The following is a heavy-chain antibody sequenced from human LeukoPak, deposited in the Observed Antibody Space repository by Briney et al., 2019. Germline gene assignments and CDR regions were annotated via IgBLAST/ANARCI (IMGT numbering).Heavy chain of an antibody. Sequence: ASVKVSCKASGGTFSSYAIIWVRQAPGQGLEWMGWISAYNGNTNYAQKLQGRVTMTTDTSTSTAYMELRSLRSDDTAVYYCARDNSGIDYWGQGTLVTVSS. J-gene: IGHJ4*02. CDR2: ISAYNGNT. D-gene: IGHD6-25*01. CDR3: ARDNSGIDY. CDR1: GGTFSSYA. V-gene: IGHV1-18*01.